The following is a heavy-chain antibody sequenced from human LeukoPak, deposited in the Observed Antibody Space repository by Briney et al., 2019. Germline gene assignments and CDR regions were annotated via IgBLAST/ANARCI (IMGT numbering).Heavy chain of an antibody. J-gene: IGHJ4*02. D-gene: IGHD2-15*01. CDR3: ARGRPRYCSGGSCYYAPRSAFDY. CDR2: IYTSGST. CDR1: GGSISSGSYY. Sequence: SETLSLTCTASGGSISSGSYYWSWIRQPAGKGLEWIGRIYTSGSTNYNPSLKSRVTISVDTSKNQFSLKLSSVTAADTAVYYCARGRPRYCSGGSCYYAPRSAFDYWGQGTLVTVSS. V-gene: IGHV4-61*02.